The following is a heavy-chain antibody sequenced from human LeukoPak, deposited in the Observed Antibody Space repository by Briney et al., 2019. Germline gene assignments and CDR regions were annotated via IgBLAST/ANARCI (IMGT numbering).Heavy chain of an antibody. CDR2: ISKCGHT. J-gene: IGHJ4*02. V-gene: IGHV3-13*01. CDR3: ASGAEGWNY. D-gene: IGHD6-19*01. Sequence: GGSLRLSCAASGFTFSSYDMHWVRQVPGKGLEWVSGISKCGHTYYSGSVKGRFTISRENTKNSLYLQMNALRAGDTAVYYCASGAEGWNYWGQGTLVTVSS. CDR1: GFTFSSYD.